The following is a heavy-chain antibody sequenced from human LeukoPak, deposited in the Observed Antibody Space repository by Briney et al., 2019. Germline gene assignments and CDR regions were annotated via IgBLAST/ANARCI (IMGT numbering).Heavy chain of an antibody. Sequence: QPWGSLSLTFAASGFTFSSYPWGWFRQAPGKGLEWFADISGSGGSTYYEDSVKGRFTISRDNSKNTLYLQMNSLRAEDTAAYYRAKDSLQYYYYYYMDVWGKGTTVTVSS. J-gene: IGHJ6*03. CDR2: ISGSGGST. D-gene: IGHD4-11*01. CDR3: AKDSLQYYYYYYMDV. V-gene: IGHV3-23*01. CDR1: GFTFSSYP.